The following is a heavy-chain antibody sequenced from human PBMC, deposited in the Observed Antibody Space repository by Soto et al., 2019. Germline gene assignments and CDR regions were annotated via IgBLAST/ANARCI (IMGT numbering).Heavy chain of an antibody. D-gene: IGHD1-1*01. CDR2: INPNNGAT. CDR1: RYIFTAYF. CDR3: ASHDPGARFDP. J-gene: IGHJ5*02. V-gene: IGHV1-2*02. Sequence: QVQLVQSGAEGKKPGASVKVSCKAPRYIFTAYFMHWVRQAPGQGLEWMGWINPNNGATHYGLSFQGRVTMTRDTSISKASMELSSLRSDDTAVYYCASHDPGARFDPWGQVTLFIVSS.